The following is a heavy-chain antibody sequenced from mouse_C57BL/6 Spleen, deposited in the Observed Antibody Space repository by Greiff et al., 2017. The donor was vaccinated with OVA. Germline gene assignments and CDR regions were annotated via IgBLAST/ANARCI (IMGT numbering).Heavy chain of an antibody. CDR2: INPSNGGT. CDR1: GYTFTSYW. V-gene: IGHV1-53*01. Sequence: QVQLQQPGTELVKPGASVKLSCKASGYTFTSYWMHWVKQRPGQGLEWIGNINPSNGGTNYNEKFKSKATLTVEESSSTAYMQLSSLTSEDSAVYYCARGRIYYDDDEGFAYWGQGTLVTVSA. J-gene: IGHJ3*01. CDR3: ARGRIYYDDDEGFAY. D-gene: IGHD2-4*01.